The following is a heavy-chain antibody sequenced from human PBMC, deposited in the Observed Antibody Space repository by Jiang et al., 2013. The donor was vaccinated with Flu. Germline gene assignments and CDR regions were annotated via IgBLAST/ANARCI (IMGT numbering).Heavy chain of an antibody. CDR3: ARDPFYCSSTSCYRGYGMDV. V-gene: IGHV3-11*01. CDR1: GFTFSDYY. Sequence: VQLLESGGGLVKPGGSLRLSCAASGFTFSDYYMSWIRQAPGKGLEWVSYISSSGSTIYYADSVEGRFTISRDNAKNSLYLQMNSLRAEDTAVYYCARDPFYCSSTSCYRGYGMDVWGQGTTVTVSS. CDR2: ISSSGSTI. J-gene: IGHJ6*02. D-gene: IGHD2-2*01.